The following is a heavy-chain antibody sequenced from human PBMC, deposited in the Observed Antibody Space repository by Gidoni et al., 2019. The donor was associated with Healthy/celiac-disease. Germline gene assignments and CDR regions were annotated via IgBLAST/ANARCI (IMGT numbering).Heavy chain of an antibody. D-gene: IGHD1-26*01. V-gene: IGHV1-18*01. CDR3: ARGGSGTLPPDY. Sequence: QVQLVQSGAVLRQPGASVTVSCKTSGYPFTNYAITWVRQSPGQGLEWMGWISASNGDTNDVKKLQARVSMDRGTSTNTASMELRVLRSDDTAVYWCARGGSGTLPPDYWGQGTLVTVSS. CDR1: GYPFTNYA. J-gene: IGHJ4*02. CDR2: ISASNGDT.